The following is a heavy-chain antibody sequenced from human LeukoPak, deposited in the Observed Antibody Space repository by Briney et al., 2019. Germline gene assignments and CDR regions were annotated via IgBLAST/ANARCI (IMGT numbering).Heavy chain of an antibody. D-gene: IGHD3-10*01. CDR1: GFTFSSYS. V-gene: IGHV3-21*01. Sequence: PGGSLRLSCAASGFTFSSYSMNWVRQAPGKGLEWVSSISSSSSYIYYADSVKGRFTISRDNAKNSLYLQMNSLRAEDTAVYYCARDRVYYYGSGSYYKGASDYWGQGTLVTVSS. CDR3: ARDRVYYYGSGSYYKGASDY. J-gene: IGHJ4*02. CDR2: ISSSSSYI.